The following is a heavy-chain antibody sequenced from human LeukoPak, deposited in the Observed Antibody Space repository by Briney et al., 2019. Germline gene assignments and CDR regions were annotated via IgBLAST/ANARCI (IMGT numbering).Heavy chain of an antibody. CDR3: AKDSGGSMDY. Sequence: GGSLRLSCAASGFTFSKYGMHWVRQAPGKGLEWVAVMSYDENTESYADSVRGRFTLSRDNSKNTLYLQMNSLRAEDTAVYYCAKDSGGSMDYWGQGTLVTVSS. CDR2: MSYDENTE. J-gene: IGHJ4*02. CDR1: GFTFSKYG. V-gene: IGHV3-30*18. D-gene: IGHD3-16*01.